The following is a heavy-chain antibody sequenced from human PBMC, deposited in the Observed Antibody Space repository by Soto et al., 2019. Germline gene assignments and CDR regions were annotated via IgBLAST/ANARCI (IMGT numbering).Heavy chain of an antibody. Sequence: QVQLVQSGAEVKKPGSSVKVSCKASGGTFSSYAISWVRQAPGQGLEWMGGIIPIFGTANYALKFQGRVTITADKSTSTAYMELSSLRSEDTAVYYCARTTSPQWGATHFDYWGQGTLVTVSS. CDR3: ARTTSPQWGATHFDY. D-gene: IGHD1-26*01. CDR2: IIPIFGTA. CDR1: GGTFSSYA. V-gene: IGHV1-69*06. J-gene: IGHJ4*02.